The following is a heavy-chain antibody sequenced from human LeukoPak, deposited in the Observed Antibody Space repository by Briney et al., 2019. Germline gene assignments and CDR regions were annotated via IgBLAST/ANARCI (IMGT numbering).Heavy chain of an antibody. Sequence: ASVKVSCKTSGYTFTGYYMHWVRQTPGQGLEWMRLINPNTGDTKYAQKFQGRVTMTRDTSISTVYVELSSLTSDDTAVYFCARGNGYLRWFDYWGQGTLVTVSS. CDR2: INPNTGDT. D-gene: IGHD5-18*01. J-gene: IGHJ4*02. CDR3: ARGNGYLRWFDY. V-gene: IGHV1-2*02. CDR1: GYTFTGYY.